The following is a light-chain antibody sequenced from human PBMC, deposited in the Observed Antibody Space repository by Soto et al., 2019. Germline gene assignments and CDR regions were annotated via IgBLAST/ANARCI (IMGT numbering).Light chain of an antibody. Sequence: EIVLTQSPGTLSLSPGERATLSCRASQSVSSSYLAWYQQKPGQAPRVLIPGASSRATGIPDRFSGSGSGAAFTTTISRMVHEDFVVYYCRQYGNPPPHGFGQGTKVEIK. V-gene: IGKV3-20*01. J-gene: IGKJ2*03. CDR3: RQYGNPPPHG. CDR2: GAS. CDR1: QSVSSSY.